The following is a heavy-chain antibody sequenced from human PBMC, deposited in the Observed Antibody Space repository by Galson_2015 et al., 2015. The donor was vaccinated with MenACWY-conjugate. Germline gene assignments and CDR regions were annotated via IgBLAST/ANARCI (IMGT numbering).Heavy chain of an antibody. CDR1: GFAFSNYG. D-gene: IGHD5-18*01. CDR2: ISSSSSTI. CDR3: ARVPGYSYGYYDW. J-gene: IGHJ4*02. Sequence: SLRLSCAASGFAFSNYGMAWVRPAPGKGLVWGSYISSSSSTIYYADSVKGRFTISRDNAKNSLYLQMNTLRDEDTAVYYCARVPGYSYGYYDWWGQGTLVTVSS. V-gene: IGHV3-48*02.